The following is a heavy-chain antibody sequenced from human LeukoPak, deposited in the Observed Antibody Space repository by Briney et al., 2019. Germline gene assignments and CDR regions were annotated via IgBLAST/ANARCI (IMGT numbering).Heavy chain of an antibody. V-gene: IGHV1-18*01. CDR2: ISAYNDNT. Sequence: ASVKVSCKASGYTFTSYGISWLRQAPEQGLEWMGWISAYNDNTNYAQKLQGRVTITTDTSTSTAYMELRSLRSDDTAVHYCARDHGDIVVVTAIQGLSWFDPWGQGTLVTVSS. CDR3: ARDHGDIVVVTAIQGLSWFDP. CDR1: GYTFTSYG. J-gene: IGHJ5*02. D-gene: IGHD2-21*02.